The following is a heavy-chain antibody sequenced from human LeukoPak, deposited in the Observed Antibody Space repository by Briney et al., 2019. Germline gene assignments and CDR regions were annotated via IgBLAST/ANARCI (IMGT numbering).Heavy chain of an antibody. CDR3: ATVENGYAGYY. D-gene: IGHD5-12*01. V-gene: IGHV4-4*02. CDR1: GDSISSSNW. CDR2: IHHGGST. Sequence: SETLSLTCAVSGDSISSSNWWTWVRQPPGRGLEWIGEIHHGGSTHYNPSLKSRVTILVDKSNNQFSLMLGSVTAADTAVYYCATVENGYAGYYWGQGTLVTVSS. J-gene: IGHJ4*02.